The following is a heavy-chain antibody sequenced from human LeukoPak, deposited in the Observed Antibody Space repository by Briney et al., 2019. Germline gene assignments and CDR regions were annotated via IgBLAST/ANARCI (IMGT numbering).Heavy chain of an antibody. CDR3: ARVGQYSTVYDAFDI. V-gene: IGHV4-39*07. CDR2: IYYSGST. D-gene: IGHD2-21*01. J-gene: IGHJ3*02. Sequence: SETLSLTCTVSGGSISSSSYYWGWIRQPPGKGLEWIGSIYYSGSTNYNPSLKSRVTISVDTSKNQFSLKLSSVTAADTAVYYCARVGQYSTVYDAFDIWGQGTMVTVSS. CDR1: GGSISSSSYY.